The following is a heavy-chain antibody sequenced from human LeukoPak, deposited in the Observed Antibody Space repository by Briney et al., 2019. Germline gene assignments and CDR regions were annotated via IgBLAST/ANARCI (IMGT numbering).Heavy chain of an antibody. CDR3: ARDRYSGSYFGDYFDY. D-gene: IGHD1-26*01. Sequence: ASVKVSCKASGGTFSGYAISWVRQAPGQGLELTGRIIPILGIANYAQKFQGRVTITADKSTSTAYLQMSSLRSEDTAVYYCARDRYSGSYFGDYFDYWGQGTLVTVSS. CDR1: GGTFSGYA. J-gene: IGHJ4*02. V-gene: IGHV1-69*04. CDR2: IIPILGIA.